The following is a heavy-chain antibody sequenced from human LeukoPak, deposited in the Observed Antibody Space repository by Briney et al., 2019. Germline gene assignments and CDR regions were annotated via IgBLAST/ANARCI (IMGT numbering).Heavy chain of an antibody. J-gene: IGHJ6*02. CDR1: GFTFSNAW. CDR2: IKSKTDGGTT. Sequence: PGGSLRLSCAAAGFTFSNAWMSWDRQAPGKGREWVGRIKSKTDGGTTDHAAPVKGRITISRDDSKNTLYLQMNSLKTEDTAVYYCTTLLRYRSSSPLGYYGMDVWGQGTTVTVSS. V-gene: IGHV3-15*01. D-gene: IGHD6-13*01. CDR3: TTLLRYRSSSPLGYYGMDV.